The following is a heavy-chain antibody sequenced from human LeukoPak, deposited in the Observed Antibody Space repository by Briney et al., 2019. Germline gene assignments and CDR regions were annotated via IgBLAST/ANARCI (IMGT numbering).Heavy chain of an antibody. Sequence: SVKVSCKASGSTFSIYAISGLRHAPGQGREWMGGIIPIFGTANYAQKFQGRVTITTDGSTSTAYMELSSLRSEDTAVYYCAIGGGSVTIGSYHYFMYVWGKGTTVTVSS. CDR1: GSTFSIYA. D-gene: IGHD3-16*01. J-gene: IGHJ6*03. CDR3: AIGGGSVTIGSYHYFMYV. CDR2: IIPIFGTA. V-gene: IGHV1-69*05.